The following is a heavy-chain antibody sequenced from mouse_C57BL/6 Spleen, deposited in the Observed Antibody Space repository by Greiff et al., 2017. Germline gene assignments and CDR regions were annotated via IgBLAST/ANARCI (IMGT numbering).Heavy chain of an antibody. Sequence: VQLQQSGPELVKPGASVKMSCKASGYTFTDYTMHWVKQSHGKSLEWIGYINPNNGGTSYNQKFKGKATLTVNKSSSTAYMELRRLTSEDSAVXYCARSVVATRYFDYWGQGTTLTVSS. CDR2: INPNNGGT. V-gene: IGHV1-22*01. CDR1: GYTFTDYT. J-gene: IGHJ2*01. CDR3: ARSVVATRYFDY. D-gene: IGHD1-1*01.